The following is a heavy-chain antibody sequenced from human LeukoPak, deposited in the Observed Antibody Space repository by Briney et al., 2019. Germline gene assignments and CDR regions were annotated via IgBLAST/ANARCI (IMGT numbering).Heavy chain of an antibody. V-gene: IGHV3-21*01. D-gene: IGHD4-17*01. CDR2: ISSSSSYI. CDR3: ARVWVGDYANLGDY. CDR1: GLTFSSYS. Sequence: GGSLRLSCAASGLTFSSYSMNWVRQAPGKGLEWVSSISSSSSYIYYADSVKGRFTISRDNAKNSLYLQMNSLRAEDTAVYYCARVWVGDYANLGDYWGQGTLVTVSS. J-gene: IGHJ4*02.